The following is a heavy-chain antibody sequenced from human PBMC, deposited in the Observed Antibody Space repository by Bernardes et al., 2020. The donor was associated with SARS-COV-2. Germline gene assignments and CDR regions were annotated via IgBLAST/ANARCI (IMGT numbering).Heavy chain of an antibody. Sequence: GGSLRLSCAASGFTFSSYSMNWVRQAPGKGLEWVSSISSSSSYIYYADSVKGRFTISRDNAKNSLYLQMNSLRAEDTAVYYCAREITMVRGVIWDVWGQGTTVTVSS. V-gene: IGHV3-21*01. CDR2: ISSSSSYI. CDR1: GFTFSSYS. J-gene: IGHJ6*02. CDR3: AREITMVRGVIWDV. D-gene: IGHD3-10*01.